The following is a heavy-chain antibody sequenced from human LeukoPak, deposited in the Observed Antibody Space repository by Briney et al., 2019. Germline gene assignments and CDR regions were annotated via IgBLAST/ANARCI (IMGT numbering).Heavy chain of an antibody. Sequence: GGSLRLSCAASGFTVSSNYMSWVRQAPGKGLEWVSSIDSYRSYIYYADSVKGRFTISRDNAKNSLYLQMNSLRAEDMAVYYCAKDLWSWVTGGFDPWGQGTLVTVSS. V-gene: IGHV3-21*04. CDR1: GFTVSSNY. J-gene: IGHJ5*02. CDR3: AKDLWSWVTGGFDP. CDR2: IDSYRSYI. D-gene: IGHD7-27*01.